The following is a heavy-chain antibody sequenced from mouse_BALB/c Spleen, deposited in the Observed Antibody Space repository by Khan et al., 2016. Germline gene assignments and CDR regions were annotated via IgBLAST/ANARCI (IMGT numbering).Heavy chain of an antibody. CDR3: TRRGGSRGGYAMDY. D-gene: IGHD1-1*01. J-gene: IGHJ4*01. CDR2: INPSNGGT. V-gene: IGHV1S81*02. CDR1: GYTFTSYY. Sequence: QVRLQQSGAELVKPGASVKLSCKASGYTFTSYYMYWVKQRPGQGLEWIGEINPSNGGTNFNEKFKSKATLTVDKSSSTAYMQLSSLTSEDSAVYYCTRRGGSRGGYAMDYWGQGTSVTVSS.